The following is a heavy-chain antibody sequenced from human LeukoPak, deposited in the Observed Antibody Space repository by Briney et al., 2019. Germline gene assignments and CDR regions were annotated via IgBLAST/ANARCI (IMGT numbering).Heavy chain of an antibody. D-gene: IGHD4-17*01. V-gene: IGHV4-4*07. CDR1: GDSLNSYY. CDR2: IYSGGST. J-gene: IGHJ4*02. Sequence: TTSETLSLTCTVSGDSLNSYYWSWIRQPAGKGLEWIGRIYSGGSTNYNPSLKSRVTLSVDTSKNQFSLRLSSLTVADTAVYYCAREGRYGEYEGYWGQGTLVTVSS. CDR3: AREGRYGEYEGY.